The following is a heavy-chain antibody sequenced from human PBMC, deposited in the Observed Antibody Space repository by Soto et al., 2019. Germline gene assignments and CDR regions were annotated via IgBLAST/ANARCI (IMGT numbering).Heavy chain of an antibody. CDR2: IYPGDSDT. CDR1: GYSFANYW. CDR3: ARNRLRQYYYGMDV. Sequence: LGESLKISCQGSGYSFANYWIAWVRQKHGKGLEWVGVIYPGDSDTRYSPSFRGQVTISADKSISHVYLQWSSLKASDTAMYYCARNRLRQYYYGMDVWGQGTTVTVSS. V-gene: IGHV5-51*01. D-gene: IGHD3-10*01. J-gene: IGHJ6*02.